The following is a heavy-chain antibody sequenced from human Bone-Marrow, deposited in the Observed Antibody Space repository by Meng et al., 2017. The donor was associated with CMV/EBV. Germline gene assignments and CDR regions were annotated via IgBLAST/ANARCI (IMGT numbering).Heavy chain of an antibody. CDR1: GYNFNSYG. J-gene: IGHJ6*02. Sequence: ASVKVSCKASGYNFNSYGLTWVRQAPGQGLEWMGWISGEDGRTSYAQKFHDRVTMTSDTSTSTAYIELRSLRSDDTAVYFCAKDSIFGVVNGMDVWGQGTTVTVSS. D-gene: IGHD3-3*01. V-gene: IGHV1-18*01. CDR3: AKDSIFGVVNGMDV. CDR2: ISGEDGRT.